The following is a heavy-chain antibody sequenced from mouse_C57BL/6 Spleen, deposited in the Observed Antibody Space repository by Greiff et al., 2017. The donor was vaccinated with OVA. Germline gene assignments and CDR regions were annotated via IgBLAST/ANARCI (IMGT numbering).Heavy chain of an antibody. D-gene: IGHD1-1*01. CDR1: GYTFTSSG. Sequence: QVQLQQPGAELARPGASVKLSCKASGYTFTSSGIRWVKQRTGQGLEWIGKIYPRSGSTYYNEKFKGKATLTADKSSSTAYMQLRSLTSEDSAGYCYASICYSGSCDGWGTGTTLTVSS. V-gene: IGHV1-81*01. CDR2: IYPRSGST. CDR3: ASICYSGSCDG. J-gene: IGHJ2*01.